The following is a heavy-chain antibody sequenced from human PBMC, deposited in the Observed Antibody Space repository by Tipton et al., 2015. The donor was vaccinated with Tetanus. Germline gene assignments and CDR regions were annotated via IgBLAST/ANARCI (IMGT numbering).Heavy chain of an antibody. CDR3: ARGWDFWRGYGPTWVDP. J-gene: IGHJ5*02. V-gene: IGHV3-11*04. CDR1: GFTFSDYY. Sequence: SLRLSCAASGFTFSDYYLSWIRQAPGKGLEWLSYISRSGTDIHYADSVKGRFTVSRDNAKNSLYLQMNSLRAEDTAVYYCARGWDFWRGYGPTWVDPWGQGTLVTVSS. CDR2: ISRSGTDI. D-gene: IGHD3-3*01.